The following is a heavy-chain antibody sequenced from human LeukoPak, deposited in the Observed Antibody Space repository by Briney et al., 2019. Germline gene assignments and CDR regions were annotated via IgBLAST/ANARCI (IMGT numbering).Heavy chain of an antibody. Sequence: ASVKVSCKASGYAFTSYGISWVRQAPGQGLEWMGWISAYNGNTNYAQKLQGRVTMTTDTSTSTAYMELRSLRSDDTAVYYCARVIGFYGYCSGGSCYSDYWGQGTLATVSS. V-gene: IGHV1-18*01. CDR1: GYAFTSYG. J-gene: IGHJ4*02. CDR2: ISAYNGNT. D-gene: IGHD2-15*01. CDR3: ARVIGFYGYCSGGSCYSDY.